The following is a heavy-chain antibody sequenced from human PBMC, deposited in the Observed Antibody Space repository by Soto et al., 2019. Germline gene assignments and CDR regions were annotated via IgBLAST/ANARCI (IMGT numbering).Heavy chain of an antibody. D-gene: IGHD3-22*01. V-gene: IGHV3-23*01. J-gene: IGHJ3*02. CDR3: AKDRTITMIIVPHAFDI. CDR2: ISGSGGGT. CDR1: GFTSSSDA. Sequence: GGFLRLSCAASGFTSSSDAMSWVRQAPGKGLEWVSTISGSGGGTYYADSVKGRFTISRDNSKNTFYLQMNNLRAEDTAVYYCAKDRTITMIIVPHAFDIWGQGTMVTVSS.